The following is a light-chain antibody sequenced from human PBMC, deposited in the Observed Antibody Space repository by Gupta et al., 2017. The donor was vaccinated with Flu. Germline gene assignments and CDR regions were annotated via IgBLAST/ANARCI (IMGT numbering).Light chain of an antibody. CDR3: QQYYSYPRT. CDR2: AAS. J-gene: IGKJ1*01. CDR1: QGISSY. V-gene: IGKV1-8*01. Sequence: AIRMTQSPSSFSASTGDRVTITCRASQGISSYLAWYQQKPGKAPKLLIYAASTLQSGVPSRFSGSGSGTDFTLTISCLQSEDFATYYCQQYYSYPRTFGXGTKVEIK.